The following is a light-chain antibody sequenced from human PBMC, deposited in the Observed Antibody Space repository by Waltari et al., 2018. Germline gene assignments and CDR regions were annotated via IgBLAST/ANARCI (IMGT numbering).Light chain of an antibody. CDR2: LAS. CDR3: QQSYSSPYT. Sequence: DIQMTQSPSSLSASVGDRVTITCRASQSISSYLNWYQQKPGKVPKLLVYLASKLQTGVPSRFSAGGGVTVFTLAISSLEPEDFATYYCQQSYSSPYTFGQGTTLEIK. V-gene: IGKV1-39*01. CDR1: QSISSY. J-gene: IGKJ2*01.